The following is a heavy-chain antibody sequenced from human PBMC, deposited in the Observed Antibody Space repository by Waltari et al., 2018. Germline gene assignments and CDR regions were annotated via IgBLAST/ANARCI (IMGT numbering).Heavy chain of an antibody. Sequence: EVSLVQSGAEVKKPGESLKISCKGSGYTFTRYWFGWVRQMPGKGLEWMGIIYPGDSDTRYSPSFKGQVTISVDKSISTVFLQWSSLKASDTAMYYCAMRVDSSSYGMDVWGQGTTVTVSS. CDR2: IYPGDSDT. D-gene: IGHD3-22*01. V-gene: IGHV5-51*03. J-gene: IGHJ6*02. CDR3: AMRVDSSSYGMDV. CDR1: GYTFTRYW.